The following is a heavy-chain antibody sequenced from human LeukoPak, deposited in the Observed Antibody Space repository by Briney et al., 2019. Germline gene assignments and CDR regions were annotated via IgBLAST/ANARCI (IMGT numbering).Heavy chain of an antibody. CDR1: GFTFSDYY. J-gene: IGHJ4*02. CDR2: IGSSSSYT. Sequence: PGGSLRLSCAASGFTFSDYYMSWIRQAPGKGLEWVLYIGSSSSYTNYADSVKGRFTISRDNAKNSLYLQMNSLRAEDTAVYYCARDKYYFDYWGQGTLVTVSS. V-gene: IGHV3-11*06. CDR3: ARDKYYFDY.